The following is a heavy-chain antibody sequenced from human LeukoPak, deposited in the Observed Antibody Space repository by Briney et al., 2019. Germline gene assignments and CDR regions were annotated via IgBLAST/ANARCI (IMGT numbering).Heavy chain of an antibody. CDR2: IYPYSGDT. Sequence: ASVTVSCKASGYTFTSYGISWVRQAPGQGLEWMGWIYPYSGDTNYAQNFQGRVTMTRDTSISTAYMELSSLKSDDTAVYYCARDRNSGSSLDIWGQGTMLTVSS. CDR1: GYTFTSYG. CDR3: ARDRNSGSSLDI. D-gene: IGHD6-6*01. J-gene: IGHJ3*02. V-gene: IGHV1-2*02.